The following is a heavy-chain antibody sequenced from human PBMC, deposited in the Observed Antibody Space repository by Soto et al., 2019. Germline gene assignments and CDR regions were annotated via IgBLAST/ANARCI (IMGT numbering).Heavy chain of an antibody. J-gene: IGHJ4*02. CDR1: GFTFSDYA. CDR3: ARDQGYDY. Sequence: GSLRLSCAASGFTFSDYAMTWVRQAPGKGLESVSGIYSNGAGIHYAYSVKGRFTISRDNAKNSLYLQMNSLRDEDTAVYYCARDQGYDYWGQGTLVTVSS. D-gene: IGHD6-13*01. V-gene: IGHV3-48*02. CDR2: IYSNGAGI.